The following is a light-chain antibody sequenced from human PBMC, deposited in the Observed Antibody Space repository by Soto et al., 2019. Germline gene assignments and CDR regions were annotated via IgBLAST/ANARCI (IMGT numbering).Light chain of an antibody. CDR2: AAS. CDR3: QHYDTSTIT. CDR1: QSVSSSY. Sequence: EIVLTQSPGTLSLSPGERAILSCRASQSVSSSYLAWYQQKPGQSPRLLIYAASSGATGIPGRFSGSGSGTDFTLTISRLEPEDFAVYYCQHYDTSTITFGQGTRLEIK. J-gene: IGKJ5*01. V-gene: IGKV3-20*01.